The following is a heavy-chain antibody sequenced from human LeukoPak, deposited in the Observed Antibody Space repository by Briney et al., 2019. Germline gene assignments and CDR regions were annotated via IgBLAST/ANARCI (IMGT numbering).Heavy chain of an antibody. CDR1: GGTFSSYA. CDR3: ARDPPPRYCSSTSCYYNWFDP. J-gene: IGHJ5*02. V-gene: IGHV1-69*04. D-gene: IGHD2-2*01. Sequence: SVKVSCKASGGTFSSYAISWVRQAPGQGLGWMGRIIPILGIANYAQKFQDRVTITADKSTSTAYMELSSLRSEDTAVYYCARDPPPRYCSSTSCYYNWFDPWGQGTLVTVSS. CDR2: IIPILGIA.